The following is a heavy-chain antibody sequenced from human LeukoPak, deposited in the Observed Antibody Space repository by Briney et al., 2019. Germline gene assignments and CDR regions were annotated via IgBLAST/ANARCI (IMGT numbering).Heavy chain of an antibody. CDR2: VYYSENT. Sequence: PSETLSLTCSVSGGSISGYYWSWIRQPPGKQLELIGYVYYSENTKYNPSLESRVTISLDTSKNQFSLRLNSVTTADTAVYFCTRRVAITGTPKAYFDYWGQGILVTVSS. CDR3: TRRVAITGTPKAYFDY. J-gene: IGHJ4*02. CDR1: GGSISGYY. V-gene: IGHV4-59*08. D-gene: IGHD1-20*01.